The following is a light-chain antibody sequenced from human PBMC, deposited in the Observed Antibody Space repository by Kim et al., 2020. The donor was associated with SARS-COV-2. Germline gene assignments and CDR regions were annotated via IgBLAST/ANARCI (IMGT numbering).Light chain of an antibody. CDR1: QSVSSN. J-gene: IGKJ2*03. CDR3: QQYNNWPYS. CDR2: GAS. V-gene: IGKV3-15*01. Sequence: EIVMTQSPATLSVSPGERATLSCRASQSVSSNLAWYQQKPGQAPRLLIYGASTRATGIPARFSGSGSGTEFTLTFSSLQSEGFAVYYCQQYNNWPYSFGQGTKLEI.